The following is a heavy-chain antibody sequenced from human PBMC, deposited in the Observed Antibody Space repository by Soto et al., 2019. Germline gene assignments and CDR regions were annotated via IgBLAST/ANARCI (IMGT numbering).Heavy chain of an antibody. CDR1: GTSISSNIW. Sequence: QVQLQESGPGLVKPSGTLSLTCAVSGTSISSNIWWSWIRQPPGKGLEWIGEAHPSGTTNYNPSLESRVTISVDKSNNQLSLNLNSLTAADTAVFFCARHVGVAGTRGFDYWGQGVLVAVSS. CDR3: ARHVGVAGTRGFDY. V-gene: IGHV4-4*02. CDR2: AHPSGTT. J-gene: IGHJ4*02. D-gene: IGHD6-19*01.